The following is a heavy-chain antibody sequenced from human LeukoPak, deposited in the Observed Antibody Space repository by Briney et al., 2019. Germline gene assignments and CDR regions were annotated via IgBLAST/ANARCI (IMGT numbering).Heavy chain of an antibody. CDR1: GYTFTDYY. Sequence: GASVKVSCKASGYTFTDYYMHWVRQAPGQGLEWMGWIKPNSGGTNYAQKFQGRVTMTTDTSTSTAYMELRSLRSDDTAVYYCARAGIAAAGGIYYFDYWGQGTLVTVSS. D-gene: IGHD6-13*01. V-gene: IGHV1-2*02. CDR3: ARAGIAAAGGIYYFDY. J-gene: IGHJ4*02. CDR2: IKPNSGGT.